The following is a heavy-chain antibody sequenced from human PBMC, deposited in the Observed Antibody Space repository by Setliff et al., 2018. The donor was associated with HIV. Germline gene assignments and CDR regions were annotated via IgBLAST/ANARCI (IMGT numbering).Heavy chain of an antibody. CDR2: IYYTGNT. CDR3: VRHEGYLYDGSRYFGRFDP. J-gene: IGHJ5*02. D-gene: IGHD2-15*01. V-gene: IGHV4-39*01. Sequence: PSETLSLTCAVSGGSISSSSYFWGWIRQPPGKGLEWIGSIYYTGNTYSNSSLKSRVSMSVDTSKKQISLRLHSVTAADTAVYYCVRHEGYLYDGSRYFGRFDPWGQGTLVTVSS. CDR1: GGSISSSSYF.